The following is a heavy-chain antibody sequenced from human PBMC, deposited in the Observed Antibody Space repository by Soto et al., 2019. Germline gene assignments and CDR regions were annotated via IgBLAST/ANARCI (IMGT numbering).Heavy chain of an antibody. CDR3: ARDAGGPGDY. CDR1: SASFTVYY. V-gene: IGHV4-59*01. CDR2: IYYSGST. J-gene: IGHJ4*02. Sequence: QVQLQESGPGLVKPSETLSLTCTVSSASFTVYYWSWIRQPPGKGLEWIGYIYYSGSTSYNPSLTSRVTLSADTSKNQFSLMLRSVTAADTAVYYCARDAGGPGDYWGQGVLVTVSS. D-gene: IGHD2-15*01.